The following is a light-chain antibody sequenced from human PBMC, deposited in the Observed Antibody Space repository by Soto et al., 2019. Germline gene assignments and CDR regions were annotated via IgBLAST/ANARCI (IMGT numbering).Light chain of an antibody. Sequence: DIQMTQSPSTLSASVGDRVTITCRASQGISKWLAWYQQKPGKAPKHLIYGASSLENGVPSRFSGSGSGTDFTLYISSLQPDDFAAYFCLQYNSYDMWSFGQGTKVDLK. CDR2: GAS. J-gene: IGKJ1*01. CDR3: LQYNSYDMWS. CDR1: QGISKW. V-gene: IGKV1-5*01.